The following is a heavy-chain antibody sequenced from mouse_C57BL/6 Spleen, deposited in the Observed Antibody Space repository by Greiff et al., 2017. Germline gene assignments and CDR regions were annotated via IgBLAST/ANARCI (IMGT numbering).Heavy chain of an antibody. CDR3: ARGTYYSNPWFAY. CDR1: GYTFTSYD. V-gene: IGHV1-85*01. Sequence: VKLQESGPELVKPGASVKLSCKASGYTFTSYDINWVKQRPGPGLEWIGWIYPRDGSTKYNEKFKGKATLTVDTSSSTAYMELHSLTSEDSAVYFCARGTYYSNPWFAYWGQGTLVTVSA. J-gene: IGHJ3*01. D-gene: IGHD2-5*01. CDR2: IYPRDGST.